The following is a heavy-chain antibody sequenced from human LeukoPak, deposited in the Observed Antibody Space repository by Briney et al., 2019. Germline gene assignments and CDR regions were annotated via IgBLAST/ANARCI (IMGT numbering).Heavy chain of an antibody. Sequence: GGSLRLSCAASGFTVSSNYMSWVRQAPGKGLEWLSYSVKDRFTISRDNGKNSLYLHMNNLRAEDTAVYYCVRDRSRLMVRGVIDYWGQGTLVTVSS. J-gene: IGHJ4*02. V-gene: IGHV3-53*01. CDR3: VRDRSRLMVRGVIDY. D-gene: IGHD3-10*01. CDR1: GFTVSSNY.